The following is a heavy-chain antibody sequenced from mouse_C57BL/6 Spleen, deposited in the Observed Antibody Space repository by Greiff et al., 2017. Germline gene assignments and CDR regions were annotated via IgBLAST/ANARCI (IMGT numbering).Heavy chain of an antibody. CDR1: GFNIKDYY. V-gene: IGHV14-2*01. Sequence: EVQLQQSGAELVKPGASVKLSCTASGFNIKDYYMHWVKQRTEQGLAWIGRIDPEDGETKYAPNFRGKATITADTSSNTAYLLISSLTSEDTTVYCCAEYYYGNAMDYWGQGTSVTVSS. D-gene: IGHD1-1*01. CDR2: IDPEDGET. CDR3: AEYYYGNAMDY. J-gene: IGHJ4*01.